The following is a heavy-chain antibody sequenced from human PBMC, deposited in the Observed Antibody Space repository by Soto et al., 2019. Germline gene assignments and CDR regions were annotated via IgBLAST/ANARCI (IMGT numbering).Heavy chain of an antibody. CDR1: GGSISNYY. V-gene: IGHV4-59*01. CDR3: ARAPLIDDYGGNAPRGRIFWFDP. CDR2: IYSSGST. J-gene: IGHJ5*02. D-gene: IGHD4-17*01. Sequence: PSETLSLTCTVSGGSISNYYWTWIRQSPGKGLEWIVYIYSSGSTHYNPSLQNRVTISIDTSKNQVSLKVNSVTAADTAVYYCARAPLIDDYGGNAPRGRIFWFDPWGQGTLVTVSS.